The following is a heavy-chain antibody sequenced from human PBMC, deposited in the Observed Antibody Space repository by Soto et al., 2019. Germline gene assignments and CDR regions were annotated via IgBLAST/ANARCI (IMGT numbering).Heavy chain of an antibody. Sequence: QLVASGGGLIQPGESLTLSCEASGFSVTNNYMYWVRQAPGKGLELVSLIYSGGGTHYADFVNGRFIISSDNSKNTLHLQMDKVRAEDTAIYYCARDIACSSSSCQGDNFDIWGRGTLVTVSP. J-gene: IGHJ3*02. CDR2: IYSGGGT. CDR1: GFSVTNNY. D-gene: IGHD2-2*01. V-gene: IGHV3-53*01. CDR3: ARDIACSSSSCQGDNFDI.